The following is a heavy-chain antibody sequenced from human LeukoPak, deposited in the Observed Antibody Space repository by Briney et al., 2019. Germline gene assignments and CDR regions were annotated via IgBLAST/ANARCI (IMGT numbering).Heavy chain of an antibody. J-gene: IGHJ4*02. CDR2: IYPGDSDT. CDR3: ARSLAPPRSVIVGAWDFYFDY. CDR1: GYSFTSYW. Sequence: GESLKIFCKGSGYSFTSYWIGWVRQMPGKGLEWMGIIYPGDSDTRYSPSFQGQVTISADKSISTAYLQWSTLKASDTAMYYCARSLAPPRSVIVGAWDFYFDYWGQGTLVTVSS. V-gene: IGHV5-51*01. D-gene: IGHD1-26*01.